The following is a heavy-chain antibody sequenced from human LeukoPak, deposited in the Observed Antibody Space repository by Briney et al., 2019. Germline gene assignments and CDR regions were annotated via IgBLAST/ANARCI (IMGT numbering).Heavy chain of an antibody. CDR2: IIPIFGTA. J-gene: IGHJ4*02. Sequence: SVKASCKASGGTFSSYAISWVRQAPGQGLEWMGGIIPIFGTANYAQKFQGRVTITADESTSTAYMELSSLRSEDTAVYYCARVPGRGVYPYFDYWGQGTLVTVSS. V-gene: IGHV1-69*13. CDR1: GGTFSSYA. CDR3: ARVPGRGVYPYFDY. D-gene: IGHD5/OR15-5a*01.